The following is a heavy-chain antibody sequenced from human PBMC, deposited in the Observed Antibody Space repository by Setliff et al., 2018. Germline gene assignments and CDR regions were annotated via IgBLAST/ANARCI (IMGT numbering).Heavy chain of an antibody. D-gene: IGHD5-18*01. V-gene: IGHV1-3*03. Sequence: ASVKVSCKASGYTFTDYSIHWVRQAPGQRLEWMGWINAGNGDTQLSQDFQGRLTITTDTSASTAYMELSSLRSEDMAVYFCARGPTYNYGIWDYWGQGALVTVSS. CDR3: ARGPTYNYGIWDY. CDR2: INAGNGDT. J-gene: IGHJ4*02. CDR1: GYTFTDYS.